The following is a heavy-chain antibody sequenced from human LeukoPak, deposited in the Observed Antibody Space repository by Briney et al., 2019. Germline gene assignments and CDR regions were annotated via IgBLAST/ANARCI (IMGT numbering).Heavy chain of an antibody. CDR2: IYYSGNT. CDR3: ARDTGGYSSGWYYFDY. J-gene: IGHJ4*02. D-gene: IGHD6-19*01. CDR1: GGSISSYY. Sequence: SETLSLTCTVSGGSISSYYWSWIRQPPGKGLEWIGYIYYSGNTNYNPSLKSRVTISVDTSKNQFSLKLSSVTAADTAVYYCARDTGGYSSGWYYFDYWGQGILVTVSS. V-gene: IGHV4-59*01.